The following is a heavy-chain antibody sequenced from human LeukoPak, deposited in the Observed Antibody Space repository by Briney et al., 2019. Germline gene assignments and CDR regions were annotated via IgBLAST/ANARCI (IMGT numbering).Heavy chain of an antibody. V-gene: IGHV3-48*03. CDR3: ARGVGSGYYYVSSPFDY. D-gene: IGHD3-22*01. CDR2: IRSRGGTI. J-gene: IGHJ4*02. CDR1: GFMFSSYE. Sequence: GGSLRLSCAASGFMFSSYEMNWVRQAPGKGLEWVSYIRSRGGTIYYADSVKGRFTISRDNAKNSLYLQMNSLRAEDTALYYCARGVGSGYYYVSSPFDYWGQGTLVTVSS.